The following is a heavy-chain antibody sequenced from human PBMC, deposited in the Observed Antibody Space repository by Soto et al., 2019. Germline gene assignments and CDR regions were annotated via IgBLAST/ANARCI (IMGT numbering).Heavy chain of an antibody. V-gene: IGHV3-23*01. CDR3: ANDYDFWVGYYMDV. J-gene: IGHJ6*03. CDR2: ISGSGGST. Sequence: GGSLRLSCAASGFTFSSYAMSWVRQAPGKGLEWVSAISGSGGSTYYADSVKGRFTISRDNSKNTLYLQMNSLRAEDTAVYYCANDYDFWVGYYMDVWGKGTTVTVSS. CDR1: GFTFSSYA. D-gene: IGHD3-3*01.